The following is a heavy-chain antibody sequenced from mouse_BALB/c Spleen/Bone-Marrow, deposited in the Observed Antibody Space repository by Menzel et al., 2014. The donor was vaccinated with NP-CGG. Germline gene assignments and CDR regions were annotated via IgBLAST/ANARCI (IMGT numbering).Heavy chain of an antibody. CDR1: GYTFTSYW. D-gene: IGHD2-10*02. Sequence: VQLQQSGAEPASPGASVKLSCKASGYTFTSYWMQWVKQRPGQGLEWIGAIYPGDGDTRYTQKFRGKATLTADKSSNTAYMQLSSLTSGDSAVYFCASPYGNYDAMDYLSQATSANVSS. CDR2: IYPGDGDT. V-gene: IGHV1-87*01. CDR3: ASPYGNYDAMDY. J-gene: IGHJ4*01.